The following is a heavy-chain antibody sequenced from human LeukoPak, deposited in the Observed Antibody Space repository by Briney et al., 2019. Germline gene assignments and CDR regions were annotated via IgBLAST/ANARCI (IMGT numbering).Heavy chain of an antibody. Sequence: GGSLRLSCAASGFTFSSYSMNWVRQAPGKGLEWVSSISSSSSYIYYADSVKGRFTISRDNAKNSLYLQMNSLRAEDTAVYYCARERDGGSYPNWFDPWGQGTLVTVSS. J-gene: IGHJ5*02. D-gene: IGHD2-15*01. V-gene: IGHV3-21*01. CDR3: ARERDGGSYPNWFDP. CDR1: GFTFSSYS. CDR2: ISSSSSYI.